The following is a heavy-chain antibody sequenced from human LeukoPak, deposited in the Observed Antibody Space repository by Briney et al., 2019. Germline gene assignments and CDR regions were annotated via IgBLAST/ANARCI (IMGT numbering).Heavy chain of an antibody. Sequence: GGSLRLSCAASGFTVSSNYMSWVRQAPGKGPEWVSVIYSGGSTYYADSVKGRFTISRDNSKNTLYLQMNSLRAEDTAVYYCARASIGYYQVWGSDYWGQGTLVTVSS. J-gene: IGHJ4*02. CDR3: ARASIGYYQVWGSDY. V-gene: IGHV3-53*01. D-gene: IGHD3-22*01. CDR1: GFTVSSNY. CDR2: IYSGGST.